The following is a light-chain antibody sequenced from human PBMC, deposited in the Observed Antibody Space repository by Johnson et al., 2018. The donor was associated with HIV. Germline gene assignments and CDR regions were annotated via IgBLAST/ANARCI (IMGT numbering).Light chain of an antibody. J-gene: IGLJ1*01. CDR2: ENN. CDR3: GTWDSSLSQGV. CDR1: NSNIVNNY. Sequence: QSVLTQPPSVSAAPGQKVTISCSGSNSNIVNNYVSWYQQLPGTAPKLLIYENNKRPSGIPDRFSGSKSGTSATLGITGLQTGDEADYYCGTWDSSLSQGVFGTGTKVTVL. V-gene: IGLV1-51*02.